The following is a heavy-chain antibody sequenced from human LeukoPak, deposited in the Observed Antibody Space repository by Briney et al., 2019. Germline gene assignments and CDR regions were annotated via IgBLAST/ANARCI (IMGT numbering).Heavy chain of an antibody. J-gene: IGHJ3*02. CDR1: GGSISSSSYN. CDR2: IYYSGST. V-gene: IGHV4-39*01. D-gene: IGHD3-22*01. CDR3: AGTSSGYYGFAFDI. Sequence: SETLSLTCTVSGGSISSSSYNWGWIRQPPGKGLEWIGSIYYSGSTYYNPSLKSRVTISVDTSKNQSSLKLSSVTAADTAVYYCAGTSSGYYGFAFDIWGQGTMVTVSS.